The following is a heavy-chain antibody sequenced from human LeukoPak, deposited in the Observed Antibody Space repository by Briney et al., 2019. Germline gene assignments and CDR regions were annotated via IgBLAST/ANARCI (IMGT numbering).Heavy chain of an antibody. CDR1: GFTFDDYG. CDR2: IRSKAYGGTT. Sequence: GSLRLSCAASGFTFDDYGMSWVRQAPGKGLEWVGFIRSKAYGGTTEYAASVKGRFTISRDDSKSIAYLQMNSLKTEDTAVYYCTRSIVVVPAAWVNYFDYWGQGTLVTVSS. CDR3: TRSIVVVPAAWVNYFDY. V-gene: IGHV3-49*04. J-gene: IGHJ4*02. D-gene: IGHD2-2*01.